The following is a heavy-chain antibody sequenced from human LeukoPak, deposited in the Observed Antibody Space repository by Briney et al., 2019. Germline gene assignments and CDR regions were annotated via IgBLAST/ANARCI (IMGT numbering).Heavy chain of an antibody. CDR2: ISASGGGT. Sequence: PGGSLRLSCAASGFTFSSYAMSWVRQAPGKGPEWVSSISASGGGTYYADSVKGRSAISRDNSKNTLFLQLSSLRADDTAVYHCAKERDGDYVRYTHYWGQGTLVTVSS. CDR3: AKERDGDYVRYTHY. J-gene: IGHJ4*02. V-gene: IGHV3-23*01. D-gene: IGHD4-17*01. CDR1: GFTFSSYA.